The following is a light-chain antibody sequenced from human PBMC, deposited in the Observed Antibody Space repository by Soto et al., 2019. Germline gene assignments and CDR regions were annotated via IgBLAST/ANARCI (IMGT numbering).Light chain of an antibody. CDR1: QSVLYSSNNKNY. CDR2: WAS. V-gene: IGKV4-1*01. CDR3: QQYLLSPLT. Sequence: DIVMTQSPDSLAVSLGERATINCKSSQSVLYSSNNKNYLAWYQQKPGQPPKVLIYWASTRESGVPDRFSGSGSGTDFTLTISSLQAEDVAVYYFQQYLLSPLTFGGGTNVEIK. J-gene: IGKJ4*02.